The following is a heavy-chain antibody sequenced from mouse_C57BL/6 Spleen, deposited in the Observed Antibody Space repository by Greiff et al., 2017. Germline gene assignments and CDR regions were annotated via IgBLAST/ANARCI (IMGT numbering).Heavy chain of an antibody. V-gene: IGHV1-85*01. D-gene: IGHD1-1*01. CDR3: ARAGATVPFAY. CDR1: GYTFTSYD. J-gene: IGHJ3*01. Sequence: VKLVESGPELVKPGASVKLSCKASGYTFTSYDINWVKQRPGQGLEWIGWIYPRDGSTKYNEKFKGKATLTVDTSSSTAYMELHSLTSEDSAVYFCARAGATVPFAYWGQGTLVTVSA. CDR2: IYPRDGST.